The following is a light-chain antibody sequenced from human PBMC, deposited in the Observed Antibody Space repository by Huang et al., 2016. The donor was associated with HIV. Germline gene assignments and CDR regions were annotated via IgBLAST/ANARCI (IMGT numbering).Light chain of an antibody. Sequence: EIVMTQSPATLPVSPGQRVTLSCRASQSVSSNLAWYQQKPGRAPRLRIFGASTRAPGIPARFSGSGSGTELTLTISSLQYEDFAVYHCQQYDNWPTWTVGLGTRVEIK. V-gene: IGKV3-15*01. CDR3: QQYDNWPTWT. CDR1: QSVSSN. J-gene: IGKJ1*01. CDR2: GAS.